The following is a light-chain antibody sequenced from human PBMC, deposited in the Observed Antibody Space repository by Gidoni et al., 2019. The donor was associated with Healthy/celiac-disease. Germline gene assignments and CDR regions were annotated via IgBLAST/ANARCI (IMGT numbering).Light chain of an antibody. J-gene: IGKJ3*01. CDR3: QQRSNWPPMIT. Sequence: EIVLTQSPATLSLSPGERATLSFRASQSVSSYLAWYQQKPGQAPRLLIDDASNRATGIPARFSGSGSGTDFTLTISSLEPEDFAVYYCQQRSNWPPMITFGPGTKVDIK. V-gene: IGKV3-11*01. CDR1: QSVSSY. CDR2: DAS.